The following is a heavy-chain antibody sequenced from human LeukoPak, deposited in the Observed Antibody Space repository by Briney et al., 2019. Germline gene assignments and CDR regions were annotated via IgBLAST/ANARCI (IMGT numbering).Heavy chain of an antibody. J-gene: IGHJ5*01. CDR3: VRHQYYYGAGSYYVFDS. CDR2: IYYSGIT. Sequence: PSETLSLTCTVSAGSISSSNYYWGWIRQPPGKGLEWIGSIYYSGITYYNPSLKSRVTISVDTSKNQFSLKLSSVTAADTAVYYCVRHQYYYGAGSYYVFDSWGQGTLVTVSS. V-gene: IGHV4-39*01. D-gene: IGHD3-10*01. CDR1: AGSISSSNYY.